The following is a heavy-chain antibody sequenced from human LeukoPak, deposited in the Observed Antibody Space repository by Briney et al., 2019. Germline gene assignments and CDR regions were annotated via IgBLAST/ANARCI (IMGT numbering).Heavy chain of an antibody. J-gene: IGHJ6*03. CDR3: ARVVGLTGYSSSWYSGYYYYMDV. D-gene: IGHD6-13*01. CDR2: IIPIFGTT. V-gene: IGHV1-69*06. Sequence: GASVKVSCKASGGTFSSYAVSWVRLPPGQGLEWMGGIIPIFGTTNYAQKFQDRGTITADKSTSTAYMELSSLRSEDTAVYYCARVVGLTGYSSSWYSGYYYYMDVWGKGTTVTVSS. CDR1: GGTFSSYA.